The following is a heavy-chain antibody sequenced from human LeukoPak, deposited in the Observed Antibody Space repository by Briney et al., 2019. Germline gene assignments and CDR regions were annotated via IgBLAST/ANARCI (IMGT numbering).Heavy chain of an antibody. CDR3: AGLRYSSGQDY. V-gene: IGHV4-59*01. J-gene: IGHJ4*02. CDR2: IYYSGTT. Sequence: KPSETLSLTCTVSGGSISTYYWSWIRQPPGKGLERIGYIYYSGTTNYNPSLKSRVTISVDTSKNQFSLKLSSVTAADTAVYYCAGLRYSSGQDYWGQGTLVTVSS. D-gene: IGHD6-19*01. CDR1: GGSISTYY.